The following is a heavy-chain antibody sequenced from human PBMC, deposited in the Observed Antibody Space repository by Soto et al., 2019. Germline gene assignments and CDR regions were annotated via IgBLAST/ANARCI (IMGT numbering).Heavy chain of an antibody. V-gene: IGHV3-21*01. CDR2: ISSSSSYI. CDR1: GFTFSSYS. J-gene: IGHJ4*02. D-gene: IGHD3-16*01. Sequence: EVQLVESGGGLVKPGGSLRLSCAASGFTFSSYSMNWVGQAPGKGLEWVSSISSSSSYIYYADSVKGRFTISRDNAKNSLYLQMNSLRAVDTAVYYCARDPGLGDLYWGQGTLVTVSS. CDR3: ARDPGLGDLY.